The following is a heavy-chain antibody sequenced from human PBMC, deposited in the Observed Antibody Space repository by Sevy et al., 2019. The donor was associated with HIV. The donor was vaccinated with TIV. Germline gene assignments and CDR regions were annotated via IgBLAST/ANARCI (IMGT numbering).Heavy chain of an antibody. V-gene: IGHV3-7*01. Sequence: WGSLRLSCAASGFTFSSYWMSWVRQAPGKGLEWVANIKQDGSEKYYVDSVKGRFTISRDNAKNSLYLQMNSLRAEDTAVYYCARTQGVVVVAATPVYFDYWGQGTLVTVSS. CDR1: GFTFSSYW. J-gene: IGHJ4*02. D-gene: IGHD2-15*01. CDR2: IKQDGSEK. CDR3: ARTQGVVVVAATPVYFDY.